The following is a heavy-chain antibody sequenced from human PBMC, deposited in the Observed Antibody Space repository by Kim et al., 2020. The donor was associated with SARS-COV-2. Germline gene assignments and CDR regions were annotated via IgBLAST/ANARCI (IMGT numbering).Heavy chain of an antibody. V-gene: IGHV4-61*01. CDR2: IYYSGST. J-gene: IGHJ4*02. CDR3: AREKAGYYDSSGYYFDY. Sequence: SETLSLTCTVSGGSVSSGYYYWSWIRQPPGKGLEWIGYIYYSGSTTYNPSLKSRVTITIDTSKSQFSLKLSSVTAADTAVYYCAREKAGYYDSSGYYFDYWGQGILVTVSS. CDR1: GGSVSSGYYY. D-gene: IGHD3-22*01.